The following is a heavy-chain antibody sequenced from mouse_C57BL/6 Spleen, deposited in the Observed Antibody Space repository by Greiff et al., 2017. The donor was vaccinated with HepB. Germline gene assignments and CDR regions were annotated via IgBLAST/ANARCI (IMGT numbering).Heavy chain of an antibody. CDR3: ARATYYYGSRATHYCDY. Sequence: EVQLQQSGPELVKPGASVKMSCKASGYTFTDYNMHWVKQSHGKRLEWIGYINPNNGGTSYNQKFKGKATLTVNKSSSTAYMELRSLTSEDSAVYYCARATYYYGSRATHYCDYWGQGTTLTVSS. D-gene: IGHD1-1*01. J-gene: IGHJ2*01. CDR2: INPNNGGT. V-gene: IGHV1-22*01. CDR1: GYTFTDYN.